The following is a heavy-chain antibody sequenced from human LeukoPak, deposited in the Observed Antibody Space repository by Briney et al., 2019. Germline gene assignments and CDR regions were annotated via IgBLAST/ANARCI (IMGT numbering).Heavy chain of an antibody. CDR1: GFSFISYG. Sequence: PGGSLRLSCAASGFSFISYGMHWVRQAPGKGLEWVGVISDDGRNKKYADSVKGRFTISRDTSKDTLYLQMNSLRDKDTAVYYCAKRPSDYGDYVTYFDYWGQGTLVTVSS. J-gene: IGHJ4*02. D-gene: IGHD4-17*01. V-gene: IGHV3-30*18. CDR2: ISDDGRNK. CDR3: AKRPSDYGDYVTYFDY.